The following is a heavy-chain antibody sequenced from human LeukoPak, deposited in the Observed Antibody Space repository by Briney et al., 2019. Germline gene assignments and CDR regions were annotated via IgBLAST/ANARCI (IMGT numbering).Heavy chain of an antibody. CDR3: ASPAIVDAFDI. CDR1: GGSFSGHY. CDR2: INNSGST. J-gene: IGHJ3*02. D-gene: IGHD2-15*01. V-gene: IGHV4-34*01. Sequence: SETLSFTCGVYGGSFSGHYSSWIRQPPGKGLEWIGEINNSGSTKNNPSLKSRVTISVDTSKNQFSLKLSSVTAADTAVYYCASPAIVDAFDIWGQGTMVTVSS.